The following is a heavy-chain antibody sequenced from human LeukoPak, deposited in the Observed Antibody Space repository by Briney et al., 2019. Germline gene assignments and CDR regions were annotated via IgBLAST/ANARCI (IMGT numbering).Heavy chain of an antibody. D-gene: IGHD5-12*01. CDR2: INSNSGDT. V-gene: IGHV1-2*02. Sequence: ASVKVSCKASGYTFTGYYIHWVRQAPGQGLEWMGWINSNSGDTKCAQKFQGRVTMTRDTSISTAYMELSRLRSDDTAMYYCASLVVGTISITFDYWGQGTLVTVSS. CDR1: GYTFTGYY. J-gene: IGHJ4*02. CDR3: ASLVVGTISITFDY.